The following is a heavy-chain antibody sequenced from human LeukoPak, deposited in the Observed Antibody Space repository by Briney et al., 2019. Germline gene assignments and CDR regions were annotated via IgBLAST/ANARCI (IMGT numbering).Heavy chain of an antibody. CDR2: IIPIFGTA. CDR1: GGTFSNYA. D-gene: IGHD3-22*01. V-gene: IGHV1-69*05. Sequence: ASVKVSCKASGGTFSNYAISWVRQAPGQGLEWMGGIIPIFGTADYPQKFQGRVTITTDESMSTTYMELSSLRSEDAAVYYRARISSYDSSPYPPGNWGQGTLVTVSS. CDR3: ARISSYDSSPYPPGN. J-gene: IGHJ4*02.